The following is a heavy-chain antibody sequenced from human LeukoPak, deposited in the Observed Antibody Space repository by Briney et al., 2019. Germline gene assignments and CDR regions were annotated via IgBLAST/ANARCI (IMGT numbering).Heavy chain of an antibody. Sequence: PGGSLRLSCAASGFTFSSHAMHWVRQAPGKGLEYVSAISSNGGSTYYANSVKGRFTISRDNSKNTLYLQMGSLRAEDMAVYYCARSAAAGSSDYWGQGTLVTVSS. CDR1: GFTFSSHA. CDR2: ISSNGGST. J-gene: IGHJ4*02. CDR3: ARSAAAGSSDY. D-gene: IGHD6-13*01. V-gene: IGHV3-64*01.